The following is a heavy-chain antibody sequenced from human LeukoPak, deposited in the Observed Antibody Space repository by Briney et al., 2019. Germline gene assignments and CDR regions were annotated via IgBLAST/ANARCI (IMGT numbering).Heavy chain of an antibody. D-gene: IGHD3-16*01. J-gene: IGHJ5*02. CDR1: GGTFSSYA. V-gene: IGHV1-69*04. CDR2: IIPILGIA. CDR3: ARDQGGSGGFDP. Sequence: ASVKVSCKASGGTFSSYAISWVRQAPGQGLEWMGRIIPILGIANYAQKFQGRVTITADKSTSTAYMELSSLRSEDTAVYYCARDQGGSGGFDPWGQGTLVTLSS.